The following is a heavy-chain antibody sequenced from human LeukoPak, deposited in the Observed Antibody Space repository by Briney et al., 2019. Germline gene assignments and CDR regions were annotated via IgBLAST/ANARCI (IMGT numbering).Heavy chain of an antibody. J-gene: IGHJ4*02. Sequence: GRSLRLSCAASGFTFSIYAMHWVRQAPGKGLEWVAVISYDGSNKYYADSVKGRFTISRDNSKNTLYLQMNSLRAEDTAVYYCATSGRIAAVYYFDYWGQGTLVTVSS. D-gene: IGHD6-13*01. CDR2: ISYDGSNK. CDR3: ATSGRIAAVYYFDY. CDR1: GFTFSIYA. V-gene: IGHV3-30*04.